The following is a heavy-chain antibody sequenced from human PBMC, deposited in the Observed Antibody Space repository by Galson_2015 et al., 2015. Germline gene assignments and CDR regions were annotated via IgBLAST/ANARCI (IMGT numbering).Heavy chain of an antibody. CDR2: INSGSSDI. CDR1: GFTFSSHS. V-gene: IGHV3-48*02. Sequence: SLRLSCAASGFTFSSHSMNWVRQAPGKGLEWVSYINSGSSDIYYADSVKGRFTISRDNAKNLLYLQMSSLRDEDTAVYYCARDRSPAAWGQGTLVTVSS. J-gene: IGHJ5*02. CDR3: ARDRSPAA.